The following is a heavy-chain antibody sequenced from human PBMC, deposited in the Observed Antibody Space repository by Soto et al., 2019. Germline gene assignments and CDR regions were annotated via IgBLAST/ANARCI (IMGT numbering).Heavy chain of an antibody. CDR3: AKELGHARPFDF. Sequence: PGGSLRLSCTASGFIFSTYGMDWVRQAPGKGLEWVSAIDNAGGYTYYADSVKGRFTISRDNSKNMLYLEMNSLRAEDTAIYYCAKELGHARPFDFWGQGTXVTVSS. CDR1: GFIFSTYG. V-gene: IGHV3-23*01. D-gene: IGHD6-6*01. J-gene: IGHJ4*02. CDR2: IDNAGGYT.